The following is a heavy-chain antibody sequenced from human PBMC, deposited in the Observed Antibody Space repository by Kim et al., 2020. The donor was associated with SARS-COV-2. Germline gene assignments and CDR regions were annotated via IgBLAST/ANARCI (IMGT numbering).Heavy chain of an antibody. V-gene: IGHV3-33*01. CDR3: ARDGMGSVRITMVRGVIPYGMDV. CDR1: GFTFSSYG. Sequence: GGSLRLSCAASGFTFSSYGMHWVRQAPGKGLEWVAVIWYDGSNKYYADSVKGRFTISRDNSKNTLYLQMNSLRAEDTAVYYCARDGMGSVRITMVRGVIPYGMDVCGQGTTVTVSS. CDR2: IWYDGSNK. J-gene: IGHJ6*02. D-gene: IGHD3-10*01.